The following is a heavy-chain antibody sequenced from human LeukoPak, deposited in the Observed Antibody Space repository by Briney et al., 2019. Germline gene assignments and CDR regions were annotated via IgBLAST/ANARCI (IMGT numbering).Heavy chain of an antibody. V-gene: IGHV3-15*01. CDR2: SKSKTDGGTT. D-gene: IGHD3-9*01. CDR1: GFTFSNAW. CDR3: ATVSFFQAEDAIRYFDWLPDY. Sequence: GGCLRLSCAASGFTFSNAWMSWVRQAPGKVLEWFGRSKSKTDGGTTDYAAPVKGRFTISRDDSKNTLYLQMNSLKTEDTAVYYCATVSFFQAEDAIRYFDWLPDYWGQGTLVTVSS. J-gene: IGHJ4*02.